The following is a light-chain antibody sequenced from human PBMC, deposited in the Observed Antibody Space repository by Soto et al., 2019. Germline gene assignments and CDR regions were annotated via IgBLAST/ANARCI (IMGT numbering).Light chain of an antibody. Sequence: EIVLTQSPAALSLSPGERATLSSRASQSVTSYLAWYQQKAGQAPRLLIYDASIRATGIPARFSGSGSGTDFTLTISSLEPEDFAVYYCQQRRNWPLLTFGGGTKVEIK. V-gene: IGKV3-11*01. CDR3: QQRRNWPLLT. CDR2: DAS. J-gene: IGKJ4*01. CDR1: QSVTSY.